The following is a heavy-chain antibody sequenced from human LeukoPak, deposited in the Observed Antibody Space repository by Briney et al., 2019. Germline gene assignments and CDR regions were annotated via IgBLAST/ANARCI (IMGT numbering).Heavy chain of an antibody. Sequence: SETLSLTCAVYGGSFSGYYWSWIRQPPGKGLEWIGEINHSGSTNYNPSLKSRVTISVDTSKNQFSLKLSSVTAADTAVYYYARGSYDFWSGYYWYMDVWGKGTTVTVSS. V-gene: IGHV4-34*01. CDR1: GGSFSGYY. CDR3: ARGSYDFWSGYYWYMDV. CDR2: INHSGST. D-gene: IGHD3-3*01. J-gene: IGHJ6*03.